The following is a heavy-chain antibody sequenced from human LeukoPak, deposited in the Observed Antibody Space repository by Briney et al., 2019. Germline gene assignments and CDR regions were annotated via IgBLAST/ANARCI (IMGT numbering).Heavy chain of an antibody. D-gene: IGHD6-19*01. J-gene: IGHJ4*02. Sequence: SETLSLTCTVFGGSISSSSHYWGWIRQPPGEGLEWIGSIYFSGSTYSSLSLKSRVTISVDPSTNQFSLKLSSVTAADTAVYFCARHQWLGPFDSWGQGTLVTVSS. CDR2: IYFSGST. V-gene: IGHV4-39*01. CDR1: GGSISSSSHY. CDR3: ARHQWLGPFDS.